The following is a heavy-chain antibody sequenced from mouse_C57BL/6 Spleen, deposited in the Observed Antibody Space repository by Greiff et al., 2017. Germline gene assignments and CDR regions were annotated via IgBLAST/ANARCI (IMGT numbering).Heavy chain of an antibody. V-gene: IGHV1-81*01. D-gene: IGHD2-1*01. CDR1: GYTFTSYG. J-gene: IGHJ2*01. Sequence: VQGVESGAELARPGASVKLSCKASGYTFTSYGISWVKQRTGQGLEWIGEIYPRSGNTYYNEKFKGKATLTADKSSSTAYMELRSLTSEDSAVYFCARYGNYENYFDYWGQGTTLTVSS. CDR3: ARYGNYENYFDY. CDR2: IYPRSGNT.